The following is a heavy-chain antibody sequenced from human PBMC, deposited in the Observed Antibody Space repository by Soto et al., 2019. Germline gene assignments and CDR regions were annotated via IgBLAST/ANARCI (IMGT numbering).Heavy chain of an antibody. J-gene: IGHJ2*01. D-gene: IGHD3-16*01. V-gene: IGHV3-30*03. Sequence: GGSLRLSGGAPGVTFKDYGMHWVRQAPGKGLEWVAVISYDGKQTYYADSVKGRFTISKDKSKRTLFLQMNSLRVDDTAVYYCARDRWGSNWYFDLWGRGTLVTVSS. CDR1: GVTFKDYG. CDR3: ARDRWGSNWYFDL. CDR2: ISYDGKQT.